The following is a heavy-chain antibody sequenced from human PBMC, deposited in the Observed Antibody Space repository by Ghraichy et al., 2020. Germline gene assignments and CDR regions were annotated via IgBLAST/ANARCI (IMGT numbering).Heavy chain of an antibody. CDR3: ARAGGQSGSYYPYYYYYGMDV. CDR1: GDSVSSNSAA. D-gene: IGHD1-26*01. CDR2: TYYRSKWYN. V-gene: IGHV6-1*01. J-gene: IGHJ6*02. Sequence: SQTLSLTCAISGDSVSSNSAAWNWIRQSPSRGLEWLGRTYYRSKWYNDYAVSVKSRITINPDTSKNQFSLQLNSVTPEDTAVYYCARAGGQSGSYYPYYYYYGMDVWGQGTTVTVSS.